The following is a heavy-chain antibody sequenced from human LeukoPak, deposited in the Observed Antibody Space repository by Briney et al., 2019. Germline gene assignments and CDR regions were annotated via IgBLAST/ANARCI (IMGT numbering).Heavy chain of an antibody. Sequence: GGSLRLSCAASGFTFSSYAMSWVRQAPGKGLEWVSAISGSGDSTYYADSVKGRFTISRDNSKNTLYLQMNSLRAEDTAVYYCAKDQYYYDSSGYYYYWGQGTLVTVSS. CDR2: ISGSGDST. V-gene: IGHV3-23*01. CDR3: AKDQYYYDSSGYYYY. CDR1: GFTFSSYA. J-gene: IGHJ4*02. D-gene: IGHD3-22*01.